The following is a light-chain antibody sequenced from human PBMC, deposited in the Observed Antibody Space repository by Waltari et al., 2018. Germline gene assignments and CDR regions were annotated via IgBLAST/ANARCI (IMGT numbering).Light chain of an antibody. CDR1: QSLVHSDGQTY. Sequence: DVVMTQSPLSLPVTPGQPASISCTSSQSLVHSDGQTYLNWLQQKPGQPTRRLIYQVSNRDSGVPDRFSGRGAGTEFTLKISRVEAEDVGVYYCGQGTHWPPYSFGQGTKVEIK. V-gene: IGKV2-30*02. CDR3: GQGTHWPPYS. J-gene: IGKJ2*03. CDR2: QVS.